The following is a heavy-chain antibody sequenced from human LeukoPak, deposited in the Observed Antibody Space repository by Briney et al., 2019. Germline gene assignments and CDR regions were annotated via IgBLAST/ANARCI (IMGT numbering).Heavy chain of an antibody. CDR2: FDPEDGET. J-gene: IGHJ5*02. D-gene: IGHD1-26*01. CDR1: GYTLTELS. CDR3: ARPYGAGWFDP. V-gene: IGHV1-24*01. Sequence: GASVKVSCKVSGYTLTELSMHWVRQAPGKGLEWMGGFDPEDGETIYAQKFQGRVTMTRNTPISTAYMELSSLRSEDTAVYYCARPYGAGWFDPWGQGTLVTVSS.